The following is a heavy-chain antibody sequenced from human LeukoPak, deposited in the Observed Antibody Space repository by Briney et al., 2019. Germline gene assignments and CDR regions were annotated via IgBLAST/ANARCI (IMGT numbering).Heavy chain of an antibody. V-gene: IGHV3-30*18. CDR3: AKDGKQWLVLPMV. CDR1: GFTFSSYG. D-gene: IGHD6-19*01. CDR2: ISYDGSNK. Sequence: GGSLRLSCAASGFTFSSYGMHWVRQAPGRGLEWVAVISYDGSNKYYADSVKGRFTISRDNSKNTLYLQMNSLRAEDTAVYYCAKDGKQWLVLPMVWGQETLVTVSS. J-gene: IGHJ4*02.